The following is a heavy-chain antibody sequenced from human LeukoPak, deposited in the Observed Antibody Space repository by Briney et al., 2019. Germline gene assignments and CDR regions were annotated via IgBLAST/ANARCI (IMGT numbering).Heavy chain of an antibody. CDR3: VRGNYYDSSGRFDY. CDR2: IYPGDSDT. V-gene: IGHV5-51*01. J-gene: IGHJ4*02. D-gene: IGHD3-22*01. CDR1: GYIFTNYW. Sequence: RGESLKISCKGSGYIFTNYWIGWVRQMPGKGLEWMGIIYPGDSDTRYSPSFQGQVTISADKSISTAYLQWSSLKASGTAMYYCVRGNYYDSSGRFDYWGQGTLVTVSS.